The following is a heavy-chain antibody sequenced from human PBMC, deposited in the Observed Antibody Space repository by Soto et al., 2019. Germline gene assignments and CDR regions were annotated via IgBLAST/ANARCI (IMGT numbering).Heavy chain of an antibody. J-gene: IGHJ5*02. D-gene: IGHD3-10*01. Sequence: ASVKVSCKASGYTFTSYYMHWVRQAPGQGLEWMGIINPSGGSTSYAQKFQGRVTMTRDTSTSTVCMELSSLRSEDTAVYYCARDGVRGKRFNWFDPWGQGTLVTVSS. CDR1: GYTFTSYY. V-gene: IGHV1-46*01. CDR3: ARDGVRGKRFNWFDP. CDR2: INPSGGST.